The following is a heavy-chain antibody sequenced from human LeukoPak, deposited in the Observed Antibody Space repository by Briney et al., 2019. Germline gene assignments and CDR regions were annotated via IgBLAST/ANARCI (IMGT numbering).Heavy chain of an antibody. J-gene: IGHJ4*02. CDR3: ARGFFDNYFDY. V-gene: IGHV1-2*02. CDR2: INPNSGGT. D-gene: IGHD3/OR15-3a*01. CDR1: GYTFTGCY. Sequence: ASVKVSCKASGYTFTGCYMNWVRQAPGQGPEWMGWINPNSGGTNYAQKFQGRVTMTRDTSISTAYMELSRLTSDDTAVYFCARGFFDNYFDYWGQGSLVTVSS.